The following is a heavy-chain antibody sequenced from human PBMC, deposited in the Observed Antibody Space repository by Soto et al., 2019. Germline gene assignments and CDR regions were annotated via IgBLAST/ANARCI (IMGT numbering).Heavy chain of an antibody. V-gene: IGHV1-18*01. D-gene: IGHD2-21*02. CDR1: GYTFTSYG. CDR2: ISGYTGNT. CDR3: ARSWVTGKGGLDV. Sequence: QVQLVQSGAEVKKPGASVKVSCKASGYTFTSYGFSWVRQAPGQGLEWMGWISGYTGNTNYAQKTQGRVTMTTDTSTSTAHMELRSLISDDTAVYYCARSWVTGKGGLDVWGQGTTVTVSS. J-gene: IGHJ6*02.